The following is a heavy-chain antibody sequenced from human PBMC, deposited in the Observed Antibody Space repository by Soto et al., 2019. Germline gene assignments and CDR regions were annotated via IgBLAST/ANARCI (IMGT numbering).Heavy chain of an antibody. CDR2: IYHSGST. J-gene: IGHJ4*02. CDR3: ASLYSSSWYYFDY. CDR1: GGSISSGGYS. Sequence: TLSLTCAVSGGSISSGGYSWSWIRQPPGKGLEWIGYIYHSGSTSYNPSLKSRVTISVDRSKNQFSLKLSSVTAADTAVYYCASLYSSSWYYFDYWGQGTLVTVSS. D-gene: IGHD6-13*01. V-gene: IGHV4-30-2*01.